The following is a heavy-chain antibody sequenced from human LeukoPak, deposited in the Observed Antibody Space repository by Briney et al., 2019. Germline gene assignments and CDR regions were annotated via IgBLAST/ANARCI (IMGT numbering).Heavy chain of an antibody. CDR2: IYYSGST. V-gene: IGHV4-59*01. CDR3: ARERSSWED. D-gene: IGHD6-13*01. J-gene: IGHJ4*02. Sequence: SETLSLTCTVSGGSISSYYWSWIRQPPGKGLEWIGYIYYSGSTNYKPSLKSRATISVDTSKNQFSLKLSSVTAADPAVYYCARERSSWEDWGQGTLVSVSS. CDR1: GGSISSYY.